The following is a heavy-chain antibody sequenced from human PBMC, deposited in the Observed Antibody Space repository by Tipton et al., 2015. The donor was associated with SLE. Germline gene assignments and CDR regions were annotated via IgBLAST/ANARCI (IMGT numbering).Heavy chain of an antibody. Sequence: TLSLTCTVSGGSIISRTSYWAWIRQPPGKGLEWIGSISYTGNTYYNSSLKSRVTISLDTSKHQFSLNLYSLTAADTAVYYCARRPPMGGRGDEYFDYWGQGTLVSVSS. V-gene: IGHV4-39*07. CDR1: GGSIISRTSY. CDR2: ISYTGNT. J-gene: IGHJ4*02. D-gene: IGHD3-16*01. CDR3: ARRPPMGGRGDEYFDY.